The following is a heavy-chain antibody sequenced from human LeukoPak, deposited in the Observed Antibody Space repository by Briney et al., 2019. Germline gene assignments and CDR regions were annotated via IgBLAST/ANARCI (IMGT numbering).Heavy chain of an antibody. J-gene: IGHJ4*02. D-gene: IGHD3-9*01. CDR2: IIPIFGTA. Sequence: GASVKVSCEASGGTFSSYTISWVRQAPGQGLEWMGGIIPIFGTASHAQKFQGRVTITADESTSTAYMELSSLRSEDTAVYYCARSPPQNFDILTGYFADWGQGTLVTVSS. V-gene: IGHV1-69*13. CDR3: ARSPPQNFDILTGYFAD. CDR1: GGTFSSYT.